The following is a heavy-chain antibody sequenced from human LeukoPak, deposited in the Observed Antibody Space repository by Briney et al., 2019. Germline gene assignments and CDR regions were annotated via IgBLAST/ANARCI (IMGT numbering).Heavy chain of an antibody. Sequence: SETLSLTCTVSGGSISSYYWSWIRQPPGKGLEWIGYIYYSGSTNYNPSLKSRVTISVDTSKNQFSLKLSSVTAADTAVYYCARATVVPPFDYWGQGTLVTVSS. CDR3: ARATVVPPFDY. CDR1: GGSISSYY. V-gene: IGHV4-59*08. D-gene: IGHD4-23*01. J-gene: IGHJ4*02. CDR2: IYYSGST.